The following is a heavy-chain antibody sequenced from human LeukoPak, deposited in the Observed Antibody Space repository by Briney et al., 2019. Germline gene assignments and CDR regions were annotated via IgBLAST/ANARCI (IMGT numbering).Heavy chain of an antibody. CDR3: ARNPGVGSSWYRLHY. D-gene: IGHD6-13*01. Sequence: PGGSLRLSCAASGFTVSSNYMSWVRQAPGKGLEWVAVISYDGSDTYYADSVKGRFTISRDNSKSTLYLQMNSLRVDDTAVYYCARNPGVGSSWYRLHYWGQGTLVTVSS. CDR2: ISYDGSDT. J-gene: IGHJ4*02. CDR1: GFTVSSNY. V-gene: IGHV3-30-3*01.